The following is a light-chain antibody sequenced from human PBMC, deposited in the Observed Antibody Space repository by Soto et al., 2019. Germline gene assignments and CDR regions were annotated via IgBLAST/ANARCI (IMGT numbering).Light chain of an antibody. Sequence: EIVMTQSPATLSVSPGERATLSCRDSLGISTSLAWYQQKPGQAPRLLIYDASTRATGIPARFSGSGSGAEFTLTISILQSEDFAVYYCQHYNHWPPEGTFGPGTRVDI. CDR3: QHYNHWPPEGT. V-gene: IGKV3-15*01. CDR2: DAS. CDR1: LGISTS. J-gene: IGKJ3*01.